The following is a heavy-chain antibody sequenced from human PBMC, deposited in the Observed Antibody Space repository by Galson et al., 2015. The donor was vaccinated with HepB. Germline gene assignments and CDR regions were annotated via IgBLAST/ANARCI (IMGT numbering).Heavy chain of an antibody. CDR1: GFTFEDYA. CDR2: ISWNSDFT. J-gene: IGHJ6*02. V-gene: IGHV3-9*01. D-gene: IGHD3-10*01. CDR3: AQDPTYYYGSGSYFVAMDV. Sequence: SLRLSCAASGFTFEDYAMHWVRQVPGKGLEWVSGISWNSDFTGYADSVRGRFTISRDNARYSLYLQMNSLRTEDTALYYCAQDPTYYYGSGSYFVAMDVRGQGTTVTVSS.